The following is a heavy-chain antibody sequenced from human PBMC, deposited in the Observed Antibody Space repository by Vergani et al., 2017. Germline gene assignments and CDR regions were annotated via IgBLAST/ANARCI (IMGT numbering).Heavy chain of an antibody. D-gene: IGHD2-2*01. V-gene: IGHV4-59*08. CDR1: GGSISSYY. CDR3: ARIVVVPAAMWGDGMDV. Sequence: QVQLQESGPGLVKPSETLSLTCTVSGGSISSYYWSWIRQPPGKGLEWIGYIYYSGSTNYNPSLKSRVTISVDTSKNQFSLKLSSVTAADTAVYYCARIVVVPAAMWGDGMDVWGQGTTVTVSS. CDR2: IYYSGST. J-gene: IGHJ6*02.